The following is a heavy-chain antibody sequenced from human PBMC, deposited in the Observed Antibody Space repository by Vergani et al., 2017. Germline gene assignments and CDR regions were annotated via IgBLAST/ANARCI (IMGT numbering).Heavy chain of an antibody. V-gene: IGHV1-69*01. CDR1: GGTFSRYG. D-gene: IGHD6-6*01. Sequence: QVQLVQSGAEVKKPGSSVKVSCKASGGTFSRYGISWVRQAPGQGLEWMGGSIPIFGTTNYAQKFQDRVTITTDESTSTAYMELGSLRSEDMAVYYCARARSSVYYYYMDVWGKGTTVTVSS. CDR2: SIPIFGTT. J-gene: IGHJ6*03. CDR3: ARARSSVYYYYMDV.